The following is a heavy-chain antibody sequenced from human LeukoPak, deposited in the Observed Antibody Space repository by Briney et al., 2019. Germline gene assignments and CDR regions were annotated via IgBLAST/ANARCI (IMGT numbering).Heavy chain of an antibody. CDR1: GDSVSSNSVT. CDR2: TYYRSTWYN. D-gene: IGHD2-2*01. Sequence: SQTLSLTCAISGDSVSSNSVTWNWIRQSPSRGLEWLGGTYYRSTWYNDYAVSVRGRITVNPDTSKNQFSLHLNSVTPEDTAVYYCARRLTQYDCFDPWGQGILLTVSS. CDR3: ARRLTQYDCFDP. J-gene: IGHJ5*02. V-gene: IGHV6-1*01.